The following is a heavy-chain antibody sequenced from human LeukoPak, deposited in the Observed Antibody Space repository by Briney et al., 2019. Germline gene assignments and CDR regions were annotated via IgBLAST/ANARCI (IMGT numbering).Heavy chain of an antibody. CDR2: IDPTDSAT. J-gene: IGHJ4*02. V-gene: IGHV5-10-1*01. D-gene: IGHD6-19*01. Sequence: GESLRISCMGSGYSFTDYWISWVRQMPGKGLEWMGRIDPTDSATVYSPAFQGHAIISSDKSLNTAFLQWSSLEASDTAIYYCARHAFGNSGWFYFDYWGQGALVTVSS. CDR1: GYSFTDYW. CDR3: ARHAFGNSGWFYFDY.